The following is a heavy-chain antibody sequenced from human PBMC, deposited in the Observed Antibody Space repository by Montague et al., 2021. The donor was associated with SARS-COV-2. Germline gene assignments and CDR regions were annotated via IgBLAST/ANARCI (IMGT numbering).Heavy chain of an antibody. V-gene: IGHV4-59*01. D-gene: IGHD4-23*01. CDR1: GGSITGYY. Sequence: SETLSLTCTVSGGSITGYYWSWLRRSPGKGLEWIAYIYDGGAVNXNPSLGSRVTISTDTSKNQLSLKVNSVTAAGTAVYYCVRDHPYGGPRGAYDIWGQGTVVTVSS. CDR2: IYDGGAV. CDR3: VRDHPYGGPRGAYDI. J-gene: IGHJ3*02.